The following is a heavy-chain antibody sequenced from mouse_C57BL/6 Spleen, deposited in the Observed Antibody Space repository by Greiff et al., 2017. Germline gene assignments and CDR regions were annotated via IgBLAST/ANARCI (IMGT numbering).Heavy chain of an antibody. CDR3: ARHEDLLWLRDWYFDV. V-gene: IGHV1-62-2*01. CDR2: FYPGSGSI. D-gene: IGHD2-2*01. CDR1: GYTFTEYT. J-gene: IGHJ1*03. Sequence: VQLQQSGAELVKPGASVKLSCKASGYTFTEYTIHWVKQRSGQGLEWIGWFYPGSGSIKYNEKFKDKATLTADKSSSTVYMELSRWTSEDSAVYFCARHEDLLWLRDWYFDVWGTGTTVTVSS.